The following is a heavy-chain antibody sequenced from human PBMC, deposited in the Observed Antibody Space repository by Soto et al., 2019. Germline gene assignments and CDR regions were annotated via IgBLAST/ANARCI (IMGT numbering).Heavy chain of an antibody. CDR1: GVSLSNSGVC. V-gene: IGHV2-5*02. CDR3: AYLPCSGGSGYGFSFSCLDP. D-gene: IGHD2-15*01. J-gene: IGHJ6*02. CDR2: IYWDDDK. Sequence: QITLKESGPTLVKPTQTLTLTCTFSGVSLSNSGVCVALIRQPPAEALQWLALIYWDDDKRYRPSLESRLTISNHTSKNAVVLTMTNMDSLDTETYSCAYLPCSGGSGYGFSFSCLDPWGQGTTVTVSS.